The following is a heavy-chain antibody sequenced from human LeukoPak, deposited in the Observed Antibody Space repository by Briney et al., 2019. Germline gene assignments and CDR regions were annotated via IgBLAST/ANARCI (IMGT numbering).Heavy chain of an antibody. Sequence: ASVKVDCKPSGGTFRRYAISWVRQAPGQGLEWMGGIIPLFGTANYAQKFLVRVTITALKSTSPPYMELSSLRPEYPAMYYCAREQQYSNYYLSPNYYCYYYMDVWDKGTTVTVSS. V-gene: IGHV1-69*06. CDR3: AREQQYSNYYLSPNYYCYYYMDV. CDR1: GGTFRRYA. D-gene: IGHD4-11*01. CDR2: IIPLFGTA. J-gene: IGHJ6*03.